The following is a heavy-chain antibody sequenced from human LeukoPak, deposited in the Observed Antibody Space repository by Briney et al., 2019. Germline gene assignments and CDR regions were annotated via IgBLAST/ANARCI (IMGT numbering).Heavy chain of an antibody. Sequence: ASVKVSCKASGYTFTSYGISWVRQAPGQGLEWMGWISAYNGNTNYAQKLQGRVTMTTDISTSTAYMELRSLRSDDTAVYYCVTYYYDSSGYPLLGNYWGQGTLVTVSS. D-gene: IGHD3-22*01. CDR2: ISAYNGNT. CDR3: VTYYYDSSGYPLLGNY. V-gene: IGHV1-18*01. J-gene: IGHJ4*02. CDR1: GYTFTSYG.